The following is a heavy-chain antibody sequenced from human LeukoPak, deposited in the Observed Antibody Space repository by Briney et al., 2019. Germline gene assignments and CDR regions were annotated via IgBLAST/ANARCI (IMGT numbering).Heavy chain of an antibody. CDR1: GFTLSNYW. Sequence: GGSLRLSCVPSGFTLSNYWMHWVRQAPGKGLEWMANINQDGSEKYYVDSVKGRFTISRDNAKNSLFLQMNSLRVEDTAVYYCARDAVDTANAVWGQGTTVTVSS. CDR2: INQDGSEK. V-gene: IGHV3-7*01. D-gene: IGHD5-18*01. J-gene: IGHJ6*02. CDR3: ARDAVDTANAV.